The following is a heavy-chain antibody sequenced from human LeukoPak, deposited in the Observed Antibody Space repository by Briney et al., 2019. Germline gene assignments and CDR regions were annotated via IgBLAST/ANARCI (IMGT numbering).Heavy chain of an antibody. CDR2: IPYDGSNK. CDR1: GFTFSSYA. CDR3: ARECRTKVPAALCYFDY. V-gene: IGHV3-30-3*01. D-gene: IGHD2-2*01. J-gene: IGHJ4*02. Sequence: GGSLRLSCAASGFTFSSYAMHWVRQAPGKGLEWVAVIPYDGSNKYYADSVKGRFTISRDNSKNTLYLQMNSLRAEDTAVYYCARECRTKVPAALCYFDYWGQGTLVTVSS.